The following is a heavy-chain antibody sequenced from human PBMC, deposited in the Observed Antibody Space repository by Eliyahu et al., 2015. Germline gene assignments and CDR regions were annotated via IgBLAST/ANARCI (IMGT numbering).Heavy chain of an antibody. D-gene: IGHD3-3*01. CDR3: ARDGLWSNNWFDR. V-gene: IGHV1-2*02. CDR2: IQPNSGDT. J-gene: IGHJ5*02. Sequence: QVQLVQSGAEAKMTGASVKVSCKASGYTFTDHYVHWVRQAPGQGLEWMGWIQPNSGDTKSAQRFQGRVTMTRDTSISTVYLEVNRLRIDDTAVYFCARDGLWSNNWFDRWGQGTLVTVSS. CDR1: GYTFTDHY.